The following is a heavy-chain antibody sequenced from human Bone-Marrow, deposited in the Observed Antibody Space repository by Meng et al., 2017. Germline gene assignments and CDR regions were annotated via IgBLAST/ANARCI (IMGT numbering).Heavy chain of an antibody. J-gene: IGHJ3*02. CDR2: IYTSGST. D-gene: IGHD3-22*01. V-gene: IGHV4-38-2*02. Sequence: SETLSLTCTVSGYSISSGYYWGWIRQPPGKGLEWIGRIYTSGSTNYNPSLKSRVTISVDTSKNQFSLKLSSVTAADTAVYYCARDLSDYDSSGLDIWPQGTMVTVSS. CDR1: GYSISSGYY. CDR3: ARDLSDYDSSGLDI.